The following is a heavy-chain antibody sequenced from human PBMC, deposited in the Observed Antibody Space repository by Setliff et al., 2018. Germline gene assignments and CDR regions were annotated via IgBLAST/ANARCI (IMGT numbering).Heavy chain of an antibody. V-gene: IGHV3-74*03. CDR2: LNEDGSIT. Sequence: GESLRLSCADSGFTFSLYWMHWVRQAPGKGLVWVSRLNEDGSITSYADSVKGRFTISRDNAKNTLYLQMNSLRAEDTGVYYCARDLSGRSDSWGQGTLVTVSS. CDR1: GFTFSLYW. CDR3: ARDLSGRSDS. J-gene: IGHJ4*02. D-gene: IGHD3-3*01.